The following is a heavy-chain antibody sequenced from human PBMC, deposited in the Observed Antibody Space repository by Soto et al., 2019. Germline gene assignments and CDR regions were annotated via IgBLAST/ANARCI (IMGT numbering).Heavy chain of an antibody. D-gene: IGHD6-13*01. Sequence: QVQLVQSGAEVKKPGASVKVSCKASGYTFTSYAMHWVRQAPGQRLEWMGWINAGNGNTKYSQKFQGRVTITRDTSASTGYIEMSSLRSEDTAVYYCAGGGHSSRWGSSVDPWGQGTLVTVSS. CDR1: GYTFTSYA. CDR2: INAGNGNT. J-gene: IGHJ5*02. V-gene: IGHV1-3*01. CDR3: AGGGHSSRWGSSVDP.